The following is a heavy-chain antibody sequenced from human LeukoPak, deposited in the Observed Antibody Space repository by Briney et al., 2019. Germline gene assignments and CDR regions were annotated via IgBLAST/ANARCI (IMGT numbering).Heavy chain of an antibody. V-gene: IGHV4-59*01. CDR3: ARGLGYCSSTSCYNHYGMDV. D-gene: IGHD2-2*02. CDR1: GVSISSYY. Sequence: SETLSLTCTVSGVSISSYYWSWIRQPPGKGLEWIGYIYYSGSTNYNPSLKSRVTISVDTSKNQFSLKLSSVTAADTAVYYCARGLGYCSSTSCYNHYGMDVWGQGTTVTVSS. J-gene: IGHJ6*02. CDR2: IYYSGST.